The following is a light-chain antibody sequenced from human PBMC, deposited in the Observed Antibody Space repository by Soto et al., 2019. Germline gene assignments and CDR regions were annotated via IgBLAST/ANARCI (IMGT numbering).Light chain of an antibody. V-gene: IGLV3-1*01. Sequence: SYELTQPPSVSVSPGQTASITCSGDKLGDKYACWYQQKPCQSPVLVIYQDNKRPSGIPERFSGSNSGNTATLTISGTQAMDEADYYCQAWDSSSYVVFGGGTKLTVL. CDR3: QAWDSSSYVV. CDR1: KLGDKY. J-gene: IGLJ2*01. CDR2: QDN.